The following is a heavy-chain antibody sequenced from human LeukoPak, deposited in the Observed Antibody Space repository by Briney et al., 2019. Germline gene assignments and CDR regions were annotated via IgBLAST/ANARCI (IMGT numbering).Heavy chain of an antibody. D-gene: IGHD1-7*01. CDR2: IYPGDSDT. J-gene: IGHJ6*02. V-gene: IGHV5-51*01. CDR1: GYSFTSYW. Sequence: PGESLKISCKGSGYSFTSYWIGCVRQMPGKGLESMGIIYPGDSDTRYSRSFQGQVTISSEKSISTAYLQWISLKASDPAMYYCATTSLEAGGWNSYYYYYGMDVWGQGTTVTVSS. CDR3: ATTSLEAGGWNSYYYYYGMDV.